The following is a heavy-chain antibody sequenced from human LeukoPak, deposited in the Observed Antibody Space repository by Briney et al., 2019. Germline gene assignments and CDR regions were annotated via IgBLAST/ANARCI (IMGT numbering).Heavy chain of an antibody. J-gene: IGHJ4*02. CDR2: IFYRGTT. CDR3: ASGGYYFDSSGPQSY. D-gene: IGHD3-22*01. V-gene: IGHV4-30-4*01. CDR1: GGSISSDDYY. Sequence: SETLSLTCSVSGGSISSDDYYWSWVRQPPGKGLEWIGYIFYRGTTYYNPSLKSRLTISVDTSKNQFSLRLSSVTAADTAVYYCASGGYYFDSSGPQSYWGQGTLVTVSS.